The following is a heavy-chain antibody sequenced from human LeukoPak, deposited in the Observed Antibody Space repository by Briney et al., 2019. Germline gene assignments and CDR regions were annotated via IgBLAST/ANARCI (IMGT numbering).Heavy chain of an antibody. V-gene: IGHV1-2*02. Sequence: ASVKVSCKASGYTFTGYYMHWVGQAPGQGLEWMGWINPNSGGTNYAQKFQGRVTMTRDTSISTAYMELSRLRSDDTAVYYCARALTQSSIAATLDYWGQGTLVTVSS. CDR2: INPNSGGT. CDR1: GYTFTGYY. D-gene: IGHD6-6*01. J-gene: IGHJ4*02. CDR3: ARALTQSSIAATLDY.